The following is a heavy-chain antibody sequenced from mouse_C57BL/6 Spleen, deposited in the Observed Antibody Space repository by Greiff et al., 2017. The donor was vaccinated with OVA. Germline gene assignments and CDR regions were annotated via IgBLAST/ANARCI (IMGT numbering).Heavy chain of an antibody. Sequence: QVTLKVSGPGILQPSQTLSLTCSFSGFSLSTFGMGVGWIRQPSGKGLEWLAHIWWDDDTYYNPALKSRLTISKDTSKNQVFLKIANVDTADTATYYCARIEREYYGSKEAWFAYWGQGTLVTVSA. CDR2: IWWDDDT. V-gene: IGHV8-8*01. D-gene: IGHD1-1*01. CDR3: ARIEREYYGSKEAWFAY. CDR1: GFSLSTFGMG. J-gene: IGHJ3*01.